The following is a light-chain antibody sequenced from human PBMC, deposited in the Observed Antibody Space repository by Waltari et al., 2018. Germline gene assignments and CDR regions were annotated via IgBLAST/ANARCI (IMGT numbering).Light chain of an antibody. Sequence: WYQQLPGTAPKLLIFRNSHWPSGVPDRFSGSRSGTSASLAITGLQADDEAIYYYQSYDNTLSVVFGGGTKVTVL. CDR2: RNS. V-gene: IGLV1-40*01. CDR3: QSYDNTLSVV. J-gene: IGLJ2*01.